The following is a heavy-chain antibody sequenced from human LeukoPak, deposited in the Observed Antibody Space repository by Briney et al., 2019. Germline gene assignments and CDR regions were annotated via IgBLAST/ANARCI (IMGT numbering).Heavy chain of an antibody. CDR2: INPGDSDT. CDR3: ARQTGDEGIDY. D-gene: IGHD7-27*01. V-gene: IGHV5-51*01. J-gene: IGHJ4*02. Sequence: GESLKISCKGSGYSFSNYWIGWVRQMPGKGLEWMGIINPGDSDTRYSPSFQGQVTISADKSINTAYLQWSSLRASDTAIYYCARQTGDEGIDYWGQGTLVTASS. CDR1: GYSFSNYW.